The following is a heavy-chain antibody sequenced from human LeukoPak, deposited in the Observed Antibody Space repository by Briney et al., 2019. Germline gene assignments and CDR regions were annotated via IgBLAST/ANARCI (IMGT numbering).Heavy chain of an antibody. CDR3: ARALVARGYDY. CDR1: GFTFSSYS. J-gene: IGHJ4*02. D-gene: IGHD5-12*01. CDR2: ISSSSSTI. V-gene: IGHV3-48*01. Sequence: GGSLRLSCAASGFTFSSYSMNWVRQAPGKGLEWVSYISSSSSTIYYADSVKGRFTISRDNAKNSLYLQMNSLRAEDTAVYYCARALVARGYDYWGQGTLVTVSS.